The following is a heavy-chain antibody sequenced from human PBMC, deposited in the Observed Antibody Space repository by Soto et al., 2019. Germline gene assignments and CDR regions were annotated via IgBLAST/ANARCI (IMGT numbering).Heavy chain of an antibody. V-gene: IGHV3-30-3*01. Sequence: GGSLRLSCAASGFTFSSYAMHWVRQAPGKGLEWVAVISYDGSNKYYADSVKGRFTISRDNAKNTLYLQMNSLRAEDTAVYYCARVFGDRHLDYWGQGTLVTVSS. D-gene: IGHD2-21*01. CDR3: ARVFGDRHLDY. CDR2: ISYDGSNK. CDR1: GFTFSSYA. J-gene: IGHJ4*02.